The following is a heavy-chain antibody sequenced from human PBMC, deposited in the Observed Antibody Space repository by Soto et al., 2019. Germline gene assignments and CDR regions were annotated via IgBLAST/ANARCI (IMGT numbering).Heavy chain of an antibody. Sequence: VQLLESGGGLVQPGGSLRLSCAASGFTFNNYAMNWVRQAPGKGLEWVSAIRNSGGFTYYADSVKGRFTISRDNSKNTLYLHMNSLRAEDTALYYCAKDYIETNGPYFFDYWGQGTLVTVSS. CDR2: IRNSGGFT. V-gene: IGHV3-23*01. CDR1: GFTFNNYA. D-gene: IGHD4-4*01. CDR3: AKDYIETNGPYFFDY. J-gene: IGHJ4*02.